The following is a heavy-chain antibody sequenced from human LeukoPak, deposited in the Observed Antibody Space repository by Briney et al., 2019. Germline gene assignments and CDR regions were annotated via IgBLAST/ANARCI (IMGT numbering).Heavy chain of an antibody. Sequence: PGGSLRLSCAASGFSFDSYGMHWVRQAPGKGLEWVAFIRYDENNQYYGDSVKGRFSISRDNSKNKLFLEMNSLRPEDTAVYYCARAGQKYSSSWYRAYYFDYWGQGTLVTVSS. J-gene: IGHJ4*02. CDR3: ARAGQKYSSSWYRAYYFDY. V-gene: IGHV3-30*02. CDR2: IRYDENNQ. CDR1: GFSFDSYG. D-gene: IGHD6-13*01.